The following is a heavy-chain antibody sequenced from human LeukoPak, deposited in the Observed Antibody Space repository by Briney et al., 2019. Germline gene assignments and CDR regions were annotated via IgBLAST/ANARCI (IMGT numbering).Heavy chain of an antibody. CDR3: AKDQAYSSTSPDAFDI. Sequence: PGGSLRLSCAASGFTFSSYGMHWVRQAPGKGLEWVAFIRYDGSNKYYADSVKGRFTISRDNSKNTLYLQMNSLRAEDTAVYYCAKDQAYSSTSPDAFDIWGQGQWSPSLQ. V-gene: IGHV3-30*02. D-gene: IGHD2-2*01. CDR1: GFTFSSYG. CDR2: IRYDGSNK. J-gene: IGHJ3*02.